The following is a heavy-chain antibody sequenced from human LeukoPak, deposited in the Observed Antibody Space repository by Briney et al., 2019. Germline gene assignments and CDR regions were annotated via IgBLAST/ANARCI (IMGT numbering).Heavy chain of an antibody. CDR1: GFTFSSYG. CDR3: AKDRFVGIAAAGTRGWFDP. D-gene: IGHD6-13*01. J-gene: IGHJ5*02. V-gene: IGHV3-30*18. CDR2: ISYDGSNK. Sequence: GGSLRLSCAASGFTFSSYGMHRVRQAPGKGLEWVAVISYDGSNKYYADSVKGRFTISRDNSKNTLYLQMNSLRAEDTAVYYCAKDRFVGIAAAGTRGWFDPWGQGTLVTVSS.